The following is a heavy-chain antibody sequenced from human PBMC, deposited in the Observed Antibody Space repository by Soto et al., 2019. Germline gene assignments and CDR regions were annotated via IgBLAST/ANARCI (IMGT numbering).Heavy chain of an antibody. CDR2: TTSGGNTI. J-gene: IGHJ4*02. CDR3: ARIYSSGWYADY. D-gene: IGHD6-19*01. CDR1: GLTFSGYS. Sequence: EVQLVESGGGTVQPGGSLRLSCVASGLTFSGYSMNWARQAPGKGLEWISYTTSGGNTIYYEDSVKGRFTISRDKAKNSLYLQMNSLRDEDTAVYYCARIYSSGWYADYWGQGALVTVSS. V-gene: IGHV3-48*02.